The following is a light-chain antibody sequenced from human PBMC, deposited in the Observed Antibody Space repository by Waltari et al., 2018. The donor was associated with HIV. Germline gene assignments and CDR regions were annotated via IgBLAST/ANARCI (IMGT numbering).Light chain of an antibody. CDR1: QGVSSN. J-gene: IGKJ1*01. CDR2: GAS. Sequence: EIAMTQSPVTLSVSPGERATLSCRASQGVSSNLAWFQQKPGQAPRLLIYGASTRATGIPARFGGSGSGTEFTLTISSLQSEDFAVYFCQQYNDWPRTFGLGTKVEIK. CDR3: QQYNDWPRT. V-gene: IGKV3-15*01.